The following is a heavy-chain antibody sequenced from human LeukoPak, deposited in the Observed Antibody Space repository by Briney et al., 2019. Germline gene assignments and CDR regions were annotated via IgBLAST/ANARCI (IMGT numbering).Heavy chain of an antibody. V-gene: IGHV4-59*01. CDR3: ARDADSSGYYLDY. CDR2: IYYSGST. CDR1: GGSIGSYY. Sequence: SETLSLTCTVSGGSIGSYYWSWIRQPPGKGLEWIGYIYYSGSTNYNPSLRSRVTISVDTSKNQFSLKLSSVTAADTAVYYCARDADSSGYYLDYWGQGTLVTVSS. J-gene: IGHJ4*02. D-gene: IGHD3-22*01.